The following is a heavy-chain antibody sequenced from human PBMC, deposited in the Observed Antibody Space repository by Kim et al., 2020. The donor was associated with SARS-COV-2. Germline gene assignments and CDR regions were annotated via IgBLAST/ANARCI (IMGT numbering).Heavy chain of an antibody. D-gene: IGHD6-19*01. J-gene: IGHJ4*02. Sequence: GGSLRLSCAASGFTFSAYEMNWVRQAPGKGLEWVSYISNFASTIYNGDSVRGRFTVSRENAKNSLYLQMDSLTAEDTAVYYCARGYWSRGSNHWDHWGRGTLVTVSP. CDR1: GFTFSAYE. V-gene: IGHV3-48*03. CDR2: ISNFASTI. CDR3: ARGYWSRGSNHWDH.